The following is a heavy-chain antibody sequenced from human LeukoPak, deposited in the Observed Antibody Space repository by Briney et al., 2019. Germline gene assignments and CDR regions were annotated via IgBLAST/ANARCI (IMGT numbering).Heavy chain of an antibody. CDR2: INHSGST. J-gene: IGHJ3*02. CDR1: GESFSGYY. V-gene: IGHV4-34*01. CDR3: ASYEFDAFDI. Sequence: SETLSLTCAVYGESFSGYYWSWIRQPPGKGLEWIGEINHSGSTNYNPSLKSRVTISVDTSKNQFSLKLSSVTAADTAVYYCASYEFDAFDIWGQGTMVTVSS. D-gene: IGHD3-3*01.